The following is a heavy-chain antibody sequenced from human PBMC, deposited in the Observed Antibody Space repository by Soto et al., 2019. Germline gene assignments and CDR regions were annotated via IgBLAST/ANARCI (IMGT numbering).Heavy chain of an antibody. V-gene: IGHV1-46*01. CDR3: ASGATTDAFDI. CDR1: GYIFTSYY. D-gene: IGHD1-1*01. J-gene: IGHJ3*02. Sequence: EASVKVSCKASGYIFTSYYIHWVRQAPGQGLEWMGIINPSGGSTSYAQKFQGRVTMTRDTSTSTVYMELSSLRSEDTAVYYCASGATTDAFDIWGQGTMVTVSS. CDR2: INPSGGST.